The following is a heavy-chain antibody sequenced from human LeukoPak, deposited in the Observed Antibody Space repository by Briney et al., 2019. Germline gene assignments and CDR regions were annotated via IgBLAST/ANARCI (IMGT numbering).Heavy chain of an antibody. CDR1: GYTFTSYG. D-gene: IGHD3-22*01. CDR3: ARGYYDSSGSYSPDY. Sequence: ASVKVSCKASGYTFTSYGISWVRQAPGQGLEWMGWISAYNGNTNYAQKFQGRVTMTRDTSTSTVYMELSSLRSEDTAVYYCARGYYDSSGSYSPDYWGQGTLVTVSS. V-gene: IGHV1-18*01. J-gene: IGHJ4*02. CDR2: ISAYNGNT.